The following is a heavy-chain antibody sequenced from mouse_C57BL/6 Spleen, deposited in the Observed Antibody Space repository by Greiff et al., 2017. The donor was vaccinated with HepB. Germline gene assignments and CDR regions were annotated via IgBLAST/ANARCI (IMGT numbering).Heavy chain of an antibody. CDR2: IDPSDSET. V-gene: IGHV1-52*01. D-gene: IGHD2-4*01. Sequence: QVQLQQPGAELVRPGSSVKLSCKASGYTFTSYWMHWVKQRPIQGLEWIGNIDPSDSETHYNQKFKDKATLTVDKSSSTAYMQLSSLTSEDSAVYYCARFGYDYEGDYWGQGTTLTVSS. J-gene: IGHJ2*01. CDR3: ARFGYDYEGDY. CDR1: GYTFTSYW.